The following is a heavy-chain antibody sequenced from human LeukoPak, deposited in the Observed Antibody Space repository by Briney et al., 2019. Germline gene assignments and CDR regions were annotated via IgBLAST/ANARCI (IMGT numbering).Heavy chain of an antibody. CDR3: AKALEQETVIALDS. D-gene: IGHD6-13*01. Sequence: GGSLRLSCAASGFTFSTYAMSWVRQAPGKGLEWVSAISGSGGSTYYADSVKGRFTTSRDNSKNTLYLQMNSLRAEDTSIYFCAKALEQETVIALDSWGQGTLVTVSS. CDR1: GFTFSTYA. J-gene: IGHJ4*02. CDR2: ISGSGGST. V-gene: IGHV3-23*01.